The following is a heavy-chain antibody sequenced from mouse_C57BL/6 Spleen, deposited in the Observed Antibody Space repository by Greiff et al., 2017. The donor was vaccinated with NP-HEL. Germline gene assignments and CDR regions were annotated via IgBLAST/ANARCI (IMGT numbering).Heavy chain of an antibody. CDR2: INPNNGGT. CDR1: GYTFTDYY. V-gene: IGHV1-26*01. J-gene: IGHJ2*01. CDR3: ARTGAYYFDY. D-gene: IGHD4-1*01. Sequence: VQLKQSGPELVKPGASVKISCKASGYTFTDYYMNWVKQSHGKSLEWIGDINPNNGGTSYNQKFKGKATLTVDKSSSTAYMELRSRTSEDSAVYYCARTGAYYFDYWGQGTTLTVSS.